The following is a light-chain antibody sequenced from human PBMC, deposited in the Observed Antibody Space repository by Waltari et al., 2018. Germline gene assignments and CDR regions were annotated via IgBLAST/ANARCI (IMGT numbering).Light chain of an antibody. CDR3: QQYNNWPPGT. J-gene: IGKJ1*01. Sequence: EIVMTQSPATLSVSPGERATLSCRASQSISSNLAWYQQKPGQAPRLLIYGASIRATGIPARFSGSGSGTEFTLTISILQSEDFVVYFCQQYNNWPPGTFGQGTKVEIK. CDR1: QSISSN. V-gene: IGKV3D-15*03. CDR2: GAS.